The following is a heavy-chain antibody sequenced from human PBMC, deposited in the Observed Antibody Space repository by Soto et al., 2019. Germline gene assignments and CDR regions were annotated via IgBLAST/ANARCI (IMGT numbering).Heavy chain of an antibody. CDR2: IYPGDSDT. CDR3: ARSGYSSGWYPAYFDY. CDR1: GYSFTSYW. V-gene: IGHV5-51*01. D-gene: IGHD6-19*01. J-gene: IGHJ4*02. Sequence: GESLKISCEGSGYSFTSYWIGWVRQMPGKGLEWMGIIYPGDSDTRYGPSFQGQVTISADKSISTAYLQWSSLKASDTAMYYCARSGYSSGWYPAYFDYWGQGTLVTVSS.